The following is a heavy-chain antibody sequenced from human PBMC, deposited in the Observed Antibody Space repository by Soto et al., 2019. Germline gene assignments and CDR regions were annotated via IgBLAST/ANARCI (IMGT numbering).Heavy chain of an antibody. CDR1: GFAFSSYE. Sequence: GSLRLSCSASGFAFSSYEMNWVRQAPGKGLEWVSYISLSGSTIYYADSVKGRFTISRDDAKNSLYLQMDSLRADDTDVYYCARESFSASPNFFDYWGQGTPVTVSS. J-gene: IGHJ4*02. CDR2: ISLSGSTI. D-gene: IGHD3-3*02. V-gene: IGHV3-48*03. CDR3: ARESFSASPNFFDY.